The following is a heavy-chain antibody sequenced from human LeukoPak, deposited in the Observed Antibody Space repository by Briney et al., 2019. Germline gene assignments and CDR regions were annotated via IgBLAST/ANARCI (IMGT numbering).Heavy chain of an antibody. CDR2: INPNNGDT. Sequence: ASVKVSCKASGYTFTGYFLHWVRQAPGQGLEWMAWINPNNGDTNYAQKFQGRVTMTRDTSISTAYMELSRLRSDDTAVYYCARTADILTGYDYWGQGTLVTVSS. V-gene: IGHV1-2*02. CDR1: GYTFTGYF. CDR3: ARTADILTGYDY. D-gene: IGHD3-9*01. J-gene: IGHJ4*02.